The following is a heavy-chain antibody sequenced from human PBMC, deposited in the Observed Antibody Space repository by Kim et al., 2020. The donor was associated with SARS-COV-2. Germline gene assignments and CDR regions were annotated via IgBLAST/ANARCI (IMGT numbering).Heavy chain of an antibody. V-gene: IGHV3-23*01. CDR1: GFTFSSYA. J-gene: IGHJ6*02. CDR2: ISGSGGST. CDR3: AKDLVSDYYGSGSYYIWGMDV. Sequence: GGSLRLSCAASGFTFSSYAMSWVRQAPGKGLEWVSAISGSGGSTYYADSVKGRFTISRDNSKNTLYLQMNSLRAEDTAVYYCAKDLVSDYYGSGSYYIWGMDVWGQGTTVTVSS. D-gene: IGHD3-10*01.